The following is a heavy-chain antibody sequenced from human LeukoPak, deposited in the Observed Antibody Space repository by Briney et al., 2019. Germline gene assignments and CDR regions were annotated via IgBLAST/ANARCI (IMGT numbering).Heavy chain of an antibody. CDR3: ARERGASLNPLDY. D-gene: IGHD3-16*01. Sequence: GASVKVSCKASGYTFTGYYMHWVRQAPGQGLEWMGWINPNSGGTNYAQKFQGRVTMTRDTSISTAYMELSRLRSDDTAVYYCARERGASLNPLDYWGQGTLVTVSS. J-gene: IGHJ4*02. CDR2: INPNSGGT. CDR1: GYTFTGYY. V-gene: IGHV1-2*02.